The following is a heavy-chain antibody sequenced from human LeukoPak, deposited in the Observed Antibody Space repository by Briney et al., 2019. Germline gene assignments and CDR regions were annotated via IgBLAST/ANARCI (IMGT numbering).Heavy chain of an antibody. CDR2: IYYSGGT. CDR1: GGSISSSSYY. D-gene: IGHD1-26*01. CDR3: ARGPSWDYGMDV. Sequence: SETLSLTCTVSGGSISSSSYYWGWIRQPPGKGLEWIGSIYYSGGTYYNPSLKSRVTISVDTSKNQFSLKLSSVTAADTAVYYCARGPSWDYGMDVWGQGTTVTVSS. V-gene: IGHV4-39*01. J-gene: IGHJ6*02.